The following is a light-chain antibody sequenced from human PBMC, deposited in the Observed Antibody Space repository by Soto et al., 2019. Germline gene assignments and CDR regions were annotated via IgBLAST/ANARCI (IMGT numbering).Light chain of an antibody. CDR3: QQYDNSPIT. V-gene: IGKV3-20*01. Sequence: EIVLTQSPGILSLSPGERASLTCGASQSISSSFLAWYQQKPGQATRLLIYGASSRATGIPDRFSGTGSETDFTLTISRLEPEDFAMYYCQQYDNSPITFGPGTRLEIK. CDR1: QSISSSF. J-gene: IGKJ5*01. CDR2: GAS.